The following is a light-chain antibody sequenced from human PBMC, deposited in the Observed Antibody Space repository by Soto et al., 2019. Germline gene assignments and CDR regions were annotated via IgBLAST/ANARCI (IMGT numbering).Light chain of an antibody. J-gene: IGLJ1*01. CDR3: SSYTSSSTLDV. CDR2: EVS. Sequence: QSALTQPASVSGSPGQSITITCTGTSSDVGGYNYVAWYQQDPGKAPKLLIYEVSSRPSGVSNRFSGSKSGNTASLTISGLHAEDEADYYCSSYTSSSTLDVFGTGTKLTVL. CDR1: SSDVGGYNY. V-gene: IGLV2-14*01.